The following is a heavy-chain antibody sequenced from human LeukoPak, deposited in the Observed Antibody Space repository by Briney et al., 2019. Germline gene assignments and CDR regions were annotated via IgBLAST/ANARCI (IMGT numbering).Heavy chain of an antibody. CDR3: AKGRYYGSESYLNSHDY. CDR1: GFTFSSYV. V-gene: IGHV3-23*01. D-gene: IGHD3-10*01. Sequence: GGSLRLSCAASGFTFSSYVMSWVRQAPGKGLEWVSLISGSGDSTYYADSVKGRFTISRDNSKNTLYLQMNSLRAEDTAVYSCAKGRYYGSESYLNSHDYWGQGTLVTVSS. J-gene: IGHJ4*02. CDR2: ISGSGDST.